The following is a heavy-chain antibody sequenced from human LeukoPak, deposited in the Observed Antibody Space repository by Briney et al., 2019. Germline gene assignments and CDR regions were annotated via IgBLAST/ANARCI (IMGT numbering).Heavy chain of an antibody. J-gene: IGHJ4*02. Sequence: GGSLRLSCAASGFTFSSYEMNLVRQAPGKGLEWVSYISNSGSTIYYADSVKGRFTISRDNAKNSLYLQMNSLRAEDTAVYYCARKYCSSTSCLVDYWGQGTLVTVSS. CDR1: GFTFSSYE. V-gene: IGHV3-48*03. CDR2: ISNSGSTI. D-gene: IGHD2-2*01. CDR3: ARKYCSSTSCLVDY.